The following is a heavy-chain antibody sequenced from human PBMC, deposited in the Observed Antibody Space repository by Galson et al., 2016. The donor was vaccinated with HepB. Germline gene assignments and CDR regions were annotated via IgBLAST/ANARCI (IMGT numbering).Heavy chain of an antibody. Sequence: SLRLSCAASGFIFSNYAVLWVRQAPGKGPEWEAVISEDGSSRHYIASVEGRFTVSRDNSKNTFYLKMNSLRAEDRAVYYCAKAALVGPTYPLEFWGPGTLVTVSS. V-gene: IGHV3-30*04. CDR2: ISEDGSSR. CDR1: GFIFSNYA. D-gene: IGHD1-26*01. J-gene: IGHJ4*02. CDR3: AKAALVGPTYPLEF.